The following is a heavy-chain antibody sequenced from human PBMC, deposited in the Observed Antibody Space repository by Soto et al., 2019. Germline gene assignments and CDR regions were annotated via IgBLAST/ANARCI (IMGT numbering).Heavy chain of an antibody. V-gene: IGHV1-46*01. J-gene: IGHJ4*02. CDR2: INPSGGGT. Sequence: QVHLVQSGAEVKRPGVSVKVSCKASGYTFSNYYMHWVRQVPGHGLEWMGIINPSGGGTTYARRFRGRLTVTRDTSTSTVYMELSRLRSDDTAIYFCARAPQYGSAGYYYNFWGQGTLVTVSS. D-gene: IGHD3-10*01. CDR1: GYTFSNYY. CDR3: ARAPQYGSAGYYYNF.